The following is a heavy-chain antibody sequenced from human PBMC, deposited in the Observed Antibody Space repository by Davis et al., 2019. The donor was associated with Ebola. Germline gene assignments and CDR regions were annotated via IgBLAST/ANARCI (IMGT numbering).Heavy chain of an antibody. CDR2: INHSGST. CDR1: GGSFSGYY. V-gene: IGHV4-34*01. D-gene: IGHD3-3*01. J-gene: IGHJ4*02. Sequence: MPSETLSLTCAVYGGSFSGYYWSWIRQPPGKGLEWIGEINHSGSTNYNPSLKSRVTISVDTSKNQFSLKLSSVTAADTAVYYCASGKIWSGSFDYWGQGTLVTVSS. CDR3: ASGKIWSGSFDY.